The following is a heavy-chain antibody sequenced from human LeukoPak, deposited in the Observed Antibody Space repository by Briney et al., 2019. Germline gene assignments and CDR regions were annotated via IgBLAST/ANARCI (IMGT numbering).Heavy chain of an antibody. CDR3: VRGCFGPDY. J-gene: IGHJ4*02. CDR1: GFTFSAYW. D-gene: IGHD3-16*01. Sequence: PGGSLRLSCAPSGFTFSAYWMHWVRQAPGEGVVWVSRINNDGTDATYADSVRGRFTSYTDNAKNTLYLHMNSLRDADTAVYYCVRGCFGPDYWGQGTLVTVPS. CDR2: INNDGTDA. V-gene: IGHV3-74*03.